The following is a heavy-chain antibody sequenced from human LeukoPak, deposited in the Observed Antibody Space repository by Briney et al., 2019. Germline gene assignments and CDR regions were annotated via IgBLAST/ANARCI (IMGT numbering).Heavy chain of an antibody. D-gene: IGHD5-18*01. CDR2: MYSGGST. V-gene: IGHV3-53*01. CDR3: ARRAWIQLWLLDY. Sequence: PGGSLRLSCAASGIAVSDNYMSWVRQAPGKGLEWVSVMYSGGSTYYADSVKGRFTISRDNSKNTLYLQMNSLRAEDTAVYYCARRAWIQLWLLDYWGQGTLVTVS. J-gene: IGHJ4*02. CDR1: GIAVSDNY.